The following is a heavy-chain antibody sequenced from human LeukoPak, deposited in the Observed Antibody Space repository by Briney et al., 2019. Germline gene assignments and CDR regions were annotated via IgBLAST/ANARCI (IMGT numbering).Heavy chain of an antibody. J-gene: IGHJ4*02. V-gene: IGHV3-30*09. CDR3: ATDAGG. CDR2: ISYDGNTI. Sequence: GRSLRLSCAASEFTFSNYAVHWVRQAPGKGLQWVAVISYDGNTIHYADSVKGRFAISRDTSKNTLYLQMNSLRAEDTAVYYCATDAGGWGQGTLVTVSS. CDR1: EFTFSNYA.